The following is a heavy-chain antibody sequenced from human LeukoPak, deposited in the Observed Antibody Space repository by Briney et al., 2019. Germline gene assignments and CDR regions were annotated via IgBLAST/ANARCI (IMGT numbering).Heavy chain of an antibody. J-gene: IGHJ5*02. Sequence: SETLSLTCAVSGASISNNKYFWAWIRQPPGKGLEWIGTVYYIGTTFYNPSLKSRLTLSVDTSKNQFSLKLGSVTAADTSVYYCARLSDRDPQHWFDPWGQGILVTVSS. D-gene: IGHD3-10*01. CDR1: GASISNNKYF. V-gene: IGHV4-39*01. CDR2: VYYIGTT. CDR3: ARLSDRDPQHWFDP.